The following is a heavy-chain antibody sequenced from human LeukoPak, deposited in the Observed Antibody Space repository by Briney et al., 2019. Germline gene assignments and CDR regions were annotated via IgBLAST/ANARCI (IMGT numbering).Heavy chain of an antibody. V-gene: IGHV3-72*01. CDR3: ATSNSNGLSLFDY. J-gene: IGHJ4*02. Sequence: GGSLRLSCVVSGFTSSDHYIDWARQAPGKGLEWVGRIRNKVNSYTTEYAASVKDRFTISRDDSKNSVWLQMNSLKTEDSAVYYCATSNSNGLSLFDYWGQGTLVTVSS. CDR1: GFTSSDHY. D-gene: IGHD6-25*01. CDR2: IRNKVNSYTT.